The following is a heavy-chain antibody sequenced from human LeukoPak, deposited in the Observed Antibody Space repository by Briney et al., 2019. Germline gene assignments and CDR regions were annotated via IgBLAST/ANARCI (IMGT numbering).Heavy chain of an antibody. V-gene: IGHV4-39*01. D-gene: IGHD2-8*02. J-gene: IGHJ6*03. Sequence: SETLSLTCTVSGGSISSSIYYWGWIRQPPGKGLEWIGSIYYSGSTYYNPSLKSRVTISVDTSKNQFSLKLSSVTAADTAVYYCARQHWSDYYYYMDVWGKGTTVTVSS. CDR1: GGSISSSIYY. CDR3: ARQHWSDYYYYMDV. CDR2: IYYSGST.